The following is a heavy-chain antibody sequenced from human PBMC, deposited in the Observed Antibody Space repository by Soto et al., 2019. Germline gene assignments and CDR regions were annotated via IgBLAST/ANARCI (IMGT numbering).Heavy chain of an antibody. CDR3: EREDYSSGHAGTFQH. CDR1: GFTFSTSV. V-gene: IGHV3-30-3*01. Sequence: QVQLVESGGDIVQPGGSLRLSCAASGFTFSTSVIHWVRQTPGKGLEWVAAISNDGSAQHYTDSVKGRFTISRDNSKNILYLQMDSLRPEDTAEYYCEREDYSSGHAGTFQHWGEGTLVTVSS. D-gene: IGHD3-22*01. CDR2: ISNDGSAQ. J-gene: IGHJ1*01.